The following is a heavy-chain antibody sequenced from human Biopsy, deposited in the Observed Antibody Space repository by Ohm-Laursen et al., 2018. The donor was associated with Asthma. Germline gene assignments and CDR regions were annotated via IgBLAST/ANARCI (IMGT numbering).Heavy chain of an antibody. V-gene: IGHV4-34*01. CDR1: GGYLPGHY. J-gene: IGHJ5*02. D-gene: IGHD1-20*01. Sequence: TLTLTCTVYGGYLPGHYWNWIRQPPGKGLEWIGEIDQSGYTNYNPSLKSRVTITADTSKNQFHLNLSSVTAADTAVYFCARAAITGIRGWFDPWGQGTQVTVSS. CDR3: ARAAITGIRGWFDP. CDR2: IDQSGYT.